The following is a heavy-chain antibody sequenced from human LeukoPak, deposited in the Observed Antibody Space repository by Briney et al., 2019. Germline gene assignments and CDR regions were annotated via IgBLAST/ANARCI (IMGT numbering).Heavy chain of an antibody. Sequence: SVKVSCKASGGTFSSYAIRWVRQAPGQGPEWMGRIIPIFGIANYAQKFQGRVTITADKSTSTAYMELSSLRSEDTAVYYCARGEIVVVPAAYAWFDPWGQGTLVTVSS. J-gene: IGHJ5*02. CDR2: IIPIFGIA. V-gene: IGHV1-69*04. CDR1: GGTFSSYA. CDR3: ARGEIVVVPAAYAWFDP. D-gene: IGHD2-2*01.